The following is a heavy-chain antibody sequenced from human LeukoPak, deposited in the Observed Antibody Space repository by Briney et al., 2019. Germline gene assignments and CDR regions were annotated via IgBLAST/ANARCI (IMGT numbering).Heavy chain of an antibody. V-gene: IGHV3-53*01. Sequence: PGRSLRLSCAASGFTVSSNYMSWVRQAPEKGLEWVSVIYSGGSTYYADSVKGRFTISRDNSKNTLYLQMNSLRAEDTAVYYCAREPARDGYKSGAFDIWGQGTMVTVSS. CDR2: IYSGGST. CDR3: AREPARDGYKSGAFDI. D-gene: IGHD5-24*01. J-gene: IGHJ3*02. CDR1: GFTVSSNY.